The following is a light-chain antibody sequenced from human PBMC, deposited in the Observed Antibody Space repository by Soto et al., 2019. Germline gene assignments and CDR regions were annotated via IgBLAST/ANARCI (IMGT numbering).Light chain of an antibody. CDR1: QSLLHNNGYNY. CDR2: LGS. V-gene: IGKV2-28*01. CDR3: MQALHTPPT. Sequence: DIVMTQSPLSLRVTPGEPASISCRSSQSLLHNNGYNYLDWYLQKPGQSPQLLIYLGSNRASGVPDRFSGSGSGTDFTLNISRVEAEDVAVYYCMQALHTPPTFGQGTKVEIK. J-gene: IGKJ1*01.